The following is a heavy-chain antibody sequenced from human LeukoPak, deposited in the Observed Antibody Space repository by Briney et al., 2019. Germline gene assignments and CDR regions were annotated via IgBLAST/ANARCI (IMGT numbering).Heavy chain of an antibody. CDR1: GFTFSSYA. J-gene: IGHJ1*01. Sequence: GGSLRLSCAASGFTFSSYAMSWVRQAPGKGLEWVSAISGSGGSTYYADSVKGWFTISRDNSKNTLYLQMNSLRAEDTAVYYCAKARELGQWLVPEYFQHWGQGTLVTVSS. D-gene: IGHD6-19*01. V-gene: IGHV3-23*01. CDR2: ISGSGGST. CDR3: AKARELGQWLVPEYFQH.